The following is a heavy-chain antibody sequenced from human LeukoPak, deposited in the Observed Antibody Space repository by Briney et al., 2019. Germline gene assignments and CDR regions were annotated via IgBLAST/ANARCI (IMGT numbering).Heavy chain of an antibody. J-gene: IGHJ4*02. CDR2: IRDDGINK. V-gene: IGHV3-30*02. CDR1: GFTFSSYD. CDR3: AKDHSSSSRD. D-gene: IGHD6-13*01. Sequence: GESLKISCAASGFTFSSYDMHWVRQAPGKGLEWVAFIRDDGINKYYADSVKGRFTISRDNSKNTLYLQMNSLRAEDTAVYYCAKDHSSSSRDWGQGTLVTVSS.